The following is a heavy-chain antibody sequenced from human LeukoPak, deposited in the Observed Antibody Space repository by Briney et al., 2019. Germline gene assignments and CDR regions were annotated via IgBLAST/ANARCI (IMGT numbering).Heavy chain of an antibody. CDR2: ISYDGSNK. D-gene: IGHD3-9*01. Sequence: GGSLRLSCAASGCTFSSYAMHWVRQAPGKGLEWVAVISYDGSNKYYADSVKGRFTISRDNSKNTLYLQMNSLRAEDTAVYYCARDSRYYDILTGYDISFDYWGQGTLLTVSS. CDR1: GCTFSSYA. J-gene: IGHJ4*02. V-gene: IGHV3-30-3*01. CDR3: ARDSRYYDILTGYDISFDY.